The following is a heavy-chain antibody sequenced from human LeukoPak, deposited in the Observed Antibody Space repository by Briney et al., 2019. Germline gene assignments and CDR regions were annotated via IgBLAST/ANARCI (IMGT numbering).Heavy chain of an antibody. D-gene: IGHD5-12*01. CDR1: GFTFSDHY. V-gene: IGHV3-72*01. CDR3: ARGSRGYSGYDYDYYYYYYMDV. CDR2: TRNKANSYTT. Sequence: PGGSLGLSCAASGFTFSDHYMDWVRQAPGKGLEWVGRTRNKANSYTTEYAASVKGRFTISRDDSKNSLYLQMNSLKTEDTAVYYCARGSRGYSGYDYDYYYYYYMDVWGKGTTVTVSS. J-gene: IGHJ6*03.